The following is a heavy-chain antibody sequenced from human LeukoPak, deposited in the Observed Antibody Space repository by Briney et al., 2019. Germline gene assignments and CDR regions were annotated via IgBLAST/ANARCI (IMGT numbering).Heavy chain of an antibody. D-gene: IGHD2-15*01. CDR3: ARDGECSGGTCYHDY. V-gene: IGHV3-11*01. CDR1: GFTFGDYS. CDR2: ISSGPSTI. Sequence: GGSLRLSCAASGFTFGDYSMSWIRQAPGKGLEWVSYISSGPSTIYYADSVKGRFTISRDNAMNSLYLQMNSLRAEDTAVYYCARDGECSGGTCYHDYWGQGTLVTVSS. J-gene: IGHJ4*02.